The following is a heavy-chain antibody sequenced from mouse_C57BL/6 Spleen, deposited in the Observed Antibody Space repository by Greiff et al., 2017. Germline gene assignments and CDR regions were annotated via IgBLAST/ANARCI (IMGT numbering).Heavy chain of an antibody. CDR2: IYPRDGST. D-gene: IGHD1-1*01. CDR1: GYTFTDHT. Sequence: VQLQQSDAELVKPGASVKISCKVSGYTFTDHTIHWMKQRPEQGLEWIGYIYPRDGSTKYNEKFKGKATLTADKSSSTAYMQLNSLTSEDSAVYCCARPPYYYGSSSWWYFDVWGTGTTVTVSS. CDR3: ARPPYYYGSSSWWYFDV. V-gene: IGHV1-78*01. J-gene: IGHJ1*03.